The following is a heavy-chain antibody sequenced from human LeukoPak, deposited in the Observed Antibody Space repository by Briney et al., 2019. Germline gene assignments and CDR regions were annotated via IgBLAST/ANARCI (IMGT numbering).Heavy chain of an antibody. CDR1: GGSFSGYY. CDR3: AAEVGATTPRNY. D-gene: IGHD1-26*01. J-gene: IGHJ4*02. Sequence: SSETLSLTCAVCGGSFSGYYWSWIRQPPGKGLEWIGEINHSGSTNYNPSLKSRVTISVDTSKNQFSLKLSSVTAADTAVYYCAAEVGATTPRNYWGQGTLVTVSS. CDR2: INHSGST. V-gene: IGHV4-34*01.